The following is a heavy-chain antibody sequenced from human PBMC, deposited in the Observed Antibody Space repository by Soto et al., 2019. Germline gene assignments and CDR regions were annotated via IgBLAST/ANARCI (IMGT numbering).Heavy chain of an antibody. J-gene: IGHJ6*03. CDR3: AKDGYDFWSGYYSLGYYYYYMDV. CDR1: GFTFSSYG. V-gene: IGHV3-30*18. D-gene: IGHD3-3*01. CDR2: ISYDGSNK. Sequence: GGSLRLSCAASGFTFSSYGMHWVRQAPGKGLEWVAVISYDGSNKYYADSVKGRFTISRDNSKNTLYLQMNSLRAEDTAVYYCAKDGYDFWSGYYSLGYYYYYMDVWGKGTTVTVSS.